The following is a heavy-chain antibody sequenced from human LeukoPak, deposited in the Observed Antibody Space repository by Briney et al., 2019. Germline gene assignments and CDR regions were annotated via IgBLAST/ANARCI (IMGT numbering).Heavy chain of an antibody. J-gene: IGHJ3*02. D-gene: IGHD3-22*01. CDR1: GYTFTSYG. Sequence: GASVKVSCKASGYTFTSYGVSWVRQAPGQGLEWVGWISGNNGNTNYAQHLQGRVTMTTDTSTSTAYMELRSLRSDDTAVYYCARDVFSTYYYDSSGLGDAFEIWGRGTMVTVSS. CDR2: ISGNNGNT. V-gene: IGHV1-18*01. CDR3: ARDVFSTYYYDSSGLGDAFEI.